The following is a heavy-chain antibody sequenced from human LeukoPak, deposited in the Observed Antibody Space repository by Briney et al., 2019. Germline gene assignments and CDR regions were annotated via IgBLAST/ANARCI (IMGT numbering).Heavy chain of an antibody. Sequence: GESLKNSCKGSGYSFTSYWIGWVRQMPGKGLEWMGIIYPGDSDTRYSPSFQGQVTISADKSISTAYLQWSSLKASDTAMYYCARHRDTAMVYDAFDIWGQGTIVTVSS. J-gene: IGHJ3*02. CDR2: IYPGDSDT. V-gene: IGHV5-51*01. CDR3: ARHRDTAMVYDAFDI. D-gene: IGHD5-18*01. CDR1: GYSFTSYW.